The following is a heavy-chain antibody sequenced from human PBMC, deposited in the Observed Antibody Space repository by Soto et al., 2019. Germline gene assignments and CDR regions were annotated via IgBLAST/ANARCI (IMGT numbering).Heavy chain of an antibody. CDR1: GFSLNTYW. CDR2: IFPGDSDT. Sequence: PGESLKISCNASGFSLNTYWIGWVRQKPGKGLEWMGSIFPGDSDTRYSPSFQGQVIISADRSISTAYLQWRSLKASDTAIYYCARQGRKYRGSGYYYGMDVWGQGTTVTVSS. V-gene: IGHV5-51*01. J-gene: IGHJ6*02. CDR3: ARQGRKYRGSGYYYGMDV. D-gene: IGHD6-6*01.